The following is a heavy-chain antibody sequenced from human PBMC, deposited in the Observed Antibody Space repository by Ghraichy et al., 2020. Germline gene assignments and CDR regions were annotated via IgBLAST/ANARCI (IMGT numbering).Heavy chain of an antibody. CDR1: GGSISSYY. CDR2: IYTSGST. V-gene: IGHV4-4*07. D-gene: IGHD5-18*01. Sequence: SETLSLTCTVSGGSISSYYWSWIRQPAGKGLEWIGRIYTSGSTNYNPSLKSRVTMSVDTSKNQFSLKLSSVTAADTAVYYCARDPYSYGYGLGGMDVWGQGTTVTVSS. CDR3: ARDPYSYGYGLGGMDV. J-gene: IGHJ6*02.